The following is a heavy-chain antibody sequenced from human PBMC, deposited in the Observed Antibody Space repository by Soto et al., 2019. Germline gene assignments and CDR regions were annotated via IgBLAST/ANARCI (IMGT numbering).Heavy chain of an antibody. D-gene: IGHD4-17*01. CDR3: ARDYYYGDQFDY. V-gene: IGHV1-18*01. CDR2: ISAYNGNT. Sequence: ASVKVSCKASGYTFTSYGISCVRQAPGQGLEWMGWISAYNGNTNYAQKLQGRVTMTTDTSTSTAYMELRSLRSDDTAVYYCARDYYYGDQFDYWGQGTLVTVSS. J-gene: IGHJ4*02. CDR1: GYTFTSYG.